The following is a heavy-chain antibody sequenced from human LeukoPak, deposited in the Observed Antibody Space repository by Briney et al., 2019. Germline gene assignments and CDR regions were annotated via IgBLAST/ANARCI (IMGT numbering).Heavy chain of an antibody. CDR3: ARANTVTKSFDY. J-gene: IGHJ4*02. CDR1: GYTFTSYY. Sequence: ASVKVSCKASGYTFTSYYMHWVRQAPGQGLEWMGIINPSGGSTSYAQKFQGRVTMTGDMSTSTVYMELSSLRSEDTAVYYCARANTVTKSFDYWGQGTLVTVSS. D-gene: IGHD4-17*01. V-gene: IGHV1-46*01. CDR2: INPSGGST.